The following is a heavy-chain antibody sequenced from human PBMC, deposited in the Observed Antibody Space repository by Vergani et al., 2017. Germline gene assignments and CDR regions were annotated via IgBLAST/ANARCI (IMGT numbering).Heavy chain of an antibody. V-gene: IGHV1-69*18. Sequence: QVQLVQSGAEVKKPGSSVKVSCKASGGTFSSYAISWVRQAPGQGLEWMGRIIPIFGTANYAQKFQGRVTITADESTSTAYMELRSLRSEDTAVYYCATLLRYSSGWEHDAFDIWGQGTMVTVSS. CDR2: IIPIFGTA. CDR1: GGTFSSYA. J-gene: IGHJ3*02. CDR3: ATLLRYSSGWEHDAFDI. D-gene: IGHD6-19*01.